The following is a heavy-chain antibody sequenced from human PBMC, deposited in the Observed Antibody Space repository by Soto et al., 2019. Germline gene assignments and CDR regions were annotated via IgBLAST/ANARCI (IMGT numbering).Heavy chain of an antibody. CDR1: GFTFSSYA. CDR3: AVENENIPFDY. J-gene: IGHJ4*02. CDR2: ISSNGGST. V-gene: IGHV3-64*01. Sequence: GGSLRLSCAASGFTFSSYAMHWVRQAPGKGLEYVSAISSNGGSTYYANSVKGRFTISRDNSKNTLYLQMGSLRAEDMAVYYCAVENENIPFDYWGQGTLVTVSS.